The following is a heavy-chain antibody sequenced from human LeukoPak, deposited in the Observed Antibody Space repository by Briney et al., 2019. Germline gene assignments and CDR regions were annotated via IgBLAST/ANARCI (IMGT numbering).Heavy chain of an antibody. CDR2: IYYSGST. CDR1: GGSISSGGYY. CDR3: ARGSDTLDRMDIVATEGGAFDI. J-gene: IGHJ3*02. Sequence: PSQTLSLTCTVSGGSISSGGYYWSWIRQPPGKGLEWIGYIYYSGSTNYNPSLKSRVTISVDTSKNQFSLKLSSVTAADMAVYYCARGSDTLDRMDIVATEGGAFDIWGQGTMVTVSS. D-gene: IGHD5-12*01. V-gene: IGHV4-61*08.